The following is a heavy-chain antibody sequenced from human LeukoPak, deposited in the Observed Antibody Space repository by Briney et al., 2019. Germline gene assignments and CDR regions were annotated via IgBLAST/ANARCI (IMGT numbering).Heavy chain of an antibody. V-gene: IGHV3-23*01. D-gene: IGHD1-26*01. CDR1: GVTFTNYG. Sequence: GGSLRLSCAVSGVTFTNYGMTWVRQAPGKGLEWVSTITGGGTYYADSVRGRFTISRDNSKNTLFLQMNSLRAEDTAVYSCAKDLSGRSYSYYYMDVWGRGTTVTVSS. CDR3: AKDLSGRSYSYYYMDV. CDR2: ITGGGT. J-gene: IGHJ6*03.